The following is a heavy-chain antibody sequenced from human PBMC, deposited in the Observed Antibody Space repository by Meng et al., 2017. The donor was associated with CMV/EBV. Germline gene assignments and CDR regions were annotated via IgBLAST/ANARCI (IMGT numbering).Heavy chain of an antibody. Sequence: SETLSLTCAVSGGSISSSNWWSWVRQPPGKGLEWIGEIYHSGSTNYNPSLKSRVTISVDKSKNQFPLKLSSVTAADTAVYYCARGGSQDYYYYYGMDVWGQGTTVTVSS. V-gene: IGHV4-4*02. J-gene: IGHJ6*02. CDR1: GGSISSSNW. CDR3: ARGGSQDYYYYYGMDV. CDR2: IYHSGST. D-gene: IGHD1-26*01.